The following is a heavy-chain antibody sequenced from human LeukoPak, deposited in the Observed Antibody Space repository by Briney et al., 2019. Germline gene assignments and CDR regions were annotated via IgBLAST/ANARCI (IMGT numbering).Heavy chain of an antibody. CDR1: GGSIGGYY. D-gene: IGHD2-2*01. Sequence: SETLSLTCTVSGGSIGGYYWSWIRRPPGKGLEWIGYIYYSGSTKYNPSLKSRGTISVDTSRTQFSLKVSSVTAADTAVYYCAREGTSSHRLDVWGQGTTVTVSS. J-gene: IGHJ6*02. V-gene: IGHV4-59*01. CDR3: AREGTSSHRLDV. CDR2: IYYSGST.